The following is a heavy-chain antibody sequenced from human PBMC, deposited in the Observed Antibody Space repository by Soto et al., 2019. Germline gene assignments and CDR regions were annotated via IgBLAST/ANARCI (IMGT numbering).Heavy chain of an antibody. D-gene: IGHD3-10*01. CDR3: ARDNYGSGSYFLSY. Sequence: QVQLVESGGGVVQPGRSLRLSCAASGFTFSSYAMHWVRQAPGKGLEWVAVISYAGSNKYYADAVKGRFTISRDNSKNTLYLQMNSLRAEDTAVYYCARDNYGSGSYFLSYWGQGTLVTFSS. J-gene: IGHJ4*02. V-gene: IGHV3-30-3*01. CDR2: ISYAGSNK. CDR1: GFTFSSYA.